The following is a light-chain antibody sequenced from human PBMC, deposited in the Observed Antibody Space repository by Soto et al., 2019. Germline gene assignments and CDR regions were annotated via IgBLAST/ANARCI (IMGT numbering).Light chain of an antibody. J-gene: IGKJ4*01. CDR3: QQYGTSLT. Sequence: IVLTQSPGTLSLSPGEGATLSCRASQNINNNFLAWYQQRPGQAPRLLIHAASIRATGTPDRFTGSASGTDFTLIISRLEPEDFAVYYCQQYGTSLTVGGGTRVEIK. CDR2: AAS. V-gene: IGKV3-20*01. CDR1: QNINNNF.